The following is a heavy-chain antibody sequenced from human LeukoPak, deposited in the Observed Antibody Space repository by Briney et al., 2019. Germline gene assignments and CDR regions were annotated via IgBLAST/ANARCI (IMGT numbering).Heavy chain of an antibody. D-gene: IGHD5-18*01. CDR2: IYTSGST. CDR1: GGSISSGSYY. CDR3: ARSGYSYGIDAFDI. J-gene: IGHJ3*02. V-gene: IGHV4-61*02. Sequence: SETLSLTCTVSGGSISSGSYYWSWIRQPAGKGLEWIGRIYTSGSTNYNPSLKNRVTISVDTSKNQFSLKLSSVTAADTAVYYCARSGYSYGIDAFDIWGQGTMVTVSS.